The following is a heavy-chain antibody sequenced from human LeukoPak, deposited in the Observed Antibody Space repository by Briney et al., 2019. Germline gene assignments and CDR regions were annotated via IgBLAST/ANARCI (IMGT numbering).Heavy chain of an antibody. CDR2: IYYNGST. V-gene: IGHV4-39*07. CDR3: ARDGYYGSGSYSPYYYYYYYMDV. J-gene: IGHJ6*03. D-gene: IGHD3-10*01. CDR1: GGSISTSSYY. Sequence: PSETLSLTCTVSGGSISTSSYYWGWIRQPPGKGLQWIGSIYYNGSTYYNPSLKSRVIISVDTSKNQFSLKLSSVTAADTAVYYCARDGYYGSGSYSPYYYYYYYMDVWGKGTTVTISS.